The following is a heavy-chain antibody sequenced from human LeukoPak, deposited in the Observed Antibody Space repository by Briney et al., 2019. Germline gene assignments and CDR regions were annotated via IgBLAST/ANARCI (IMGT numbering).Heavy chain of an antibody. CDR2: INPNSGGT. Sequence: ASVKVSCKASGYTFTGYYMHWVRQAPGQGLEWMGWINPNSGGTNYAQKFQGRVTMTRDTSISTAYMELSRLRSDDTAVYYCARIVGATTHYFDYWGQGTLVTVSS. V-gene: IGHV1-2*02. CDR1: GYTFTGYY. D-gene: IGHD1-26*01. CDR3: ARIVGATTHYFDY. J-gene: IGHJ4*02.